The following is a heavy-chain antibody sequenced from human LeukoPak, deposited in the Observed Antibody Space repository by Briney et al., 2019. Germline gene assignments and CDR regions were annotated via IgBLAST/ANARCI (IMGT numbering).Heavy chain of an antibody. J-gene: IGHJ6*02. Sequence: SETLSLTCAVYGGSFSGCYWSWIRQPPGKGLEWIGEINHSGSTNYNPSLKSRVTISVDTSKNQFSLKLSSVTAADTAVYYCAGGHKKYYYGSGSYRVYYYGMDVWGQGTTVTVSS. D-gene: IGHD3-10*01. CDR3: AGGHKKYYYGSGSYRVYYYGMDV. CDR1: GGSFSGCY. V-gene: IGHV4-34*01. CDR2: INHSGST.